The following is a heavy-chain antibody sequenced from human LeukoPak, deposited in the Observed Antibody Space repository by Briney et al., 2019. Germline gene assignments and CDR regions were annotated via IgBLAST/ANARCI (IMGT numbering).Heavy chain of an antibody. CDR2: IIPIFGTA. CDR1: GGTFSSYA. V-gene: IGHV1-69*05. Sequence: SVKVSCKASGGTFSSYAISWVRQAPGQGLEWMGGIIPIFGTANYAQKFQGRVTITTDESTSTAYMELSSLRSEDTAVYYCARSRVSPSYYYYYMDVWGKGTTVTVSS. CDR3: ARSRVSPSYYYYYMDV. J-gene: IGHJ6*03.